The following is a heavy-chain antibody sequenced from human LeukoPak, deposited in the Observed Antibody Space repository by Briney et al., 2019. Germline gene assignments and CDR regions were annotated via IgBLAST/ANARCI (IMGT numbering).Heavy chain of an antibody. CDR2: IGSSSSYI. V-gene: IGHV3-21*01. D-gene: IGHD2-15*01. J-gene: IGHJ3*02. CDR1: GFTFSSYS. CDR3: ARPNCSGGSCFPDAFDI. Sequence: GGSLRLSCAASGFTFSSYSMNWVRQAPGKGLEWVSSIGSSSSYIYYADSVKGRFTISRDNAKNSLYLQMNSLRAEDTAVYYCARPNCSGGSCFPDAFDIWGQGTMVTVSS.